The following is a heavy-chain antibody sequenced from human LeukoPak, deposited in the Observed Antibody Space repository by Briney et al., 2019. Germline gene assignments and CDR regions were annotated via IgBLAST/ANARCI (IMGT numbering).Heavy chain of an antibody. V-gene: IGHV3-21*01. D-gene: IGHD3-16*01. CDR2: ISSSSSYI. J-gene: IGHJ4*02. CDR1: GFTFSSYE. Sequence: GGSLRLSCAASGFTFSSYEMNWVRQAPGKGLEWVSSISSSSSYIYYADSVKGRFTISRDNAKNSLYLQMNSLRAEDTAVYYCATLGGLGELFPLDYWGQGTLVTVSS. CDR3: ATLGGLGELFPLDY.